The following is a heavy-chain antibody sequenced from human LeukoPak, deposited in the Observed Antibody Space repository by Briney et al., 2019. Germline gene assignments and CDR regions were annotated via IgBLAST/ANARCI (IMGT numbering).Heavy chain of an antibody. J-gene: IGHJ6*03. V-gene: IGHV4-4*02. CDR2: IYHSGST. CDR3: ARGQRYCSGGSCLEDYYYYMDV. D-gene: IGHD2-15*01. Sequence: SETLSLTCAVSGGSISSSNWWSWVRQPPGKGLEWIGEIYHSGSTNYNPSLKSRVTISVDKSKNQFSLKLGSVTAADTAVYYCARGQRYCSGGSCLEDYYYYMDVWGKGTTVTVSS. CDR1: GGSISSSNW.